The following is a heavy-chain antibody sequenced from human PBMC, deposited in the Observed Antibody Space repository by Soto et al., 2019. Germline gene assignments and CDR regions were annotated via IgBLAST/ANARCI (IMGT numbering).Heavy chain of an antibody. CDR2: ISSSSSVI. Sequence: GGSLRLSCATSGFILSDCAMNWVRQAPGKGLEWVSYISSSSSVIDYADSVKGRFTVSRDNARNSLYLQMNSLRAEDTAVYYCARDLSWGSNWYYYMDVWGKGTTVTV. V-gene: IGHV3-48*01. D-gene: IGHD7-27*01. CDR1: GFILSDCA. CDR3: ARDLSWGSNWYYYMDV. J-gene: IGHJ6*03.